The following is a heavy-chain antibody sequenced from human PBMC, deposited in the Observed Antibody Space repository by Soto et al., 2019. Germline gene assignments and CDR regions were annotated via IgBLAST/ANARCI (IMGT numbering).Heavy chain of an antibody. D-gene: IGHD6-6*01. CDR1: GGSISSGGYY. J-gene: IGHJ5*02. Sequence: SETLSLTCTVSGGSISSGGYYWSWIRQPPGKGLEWIGYIYHSGSTYYNPSLKSRVTISVDRSKNQFSLKLSSVTAADTAVYYCARQSIAARKNWFDPWGQGTLVTVSS. V-gene: IGHV4-30-2*01. CDR2: IYHSGST. CDR3: ARQSIAARKNWFDP.